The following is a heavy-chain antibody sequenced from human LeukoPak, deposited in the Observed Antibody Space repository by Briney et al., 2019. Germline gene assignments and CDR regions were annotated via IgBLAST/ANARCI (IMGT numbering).Heavy chain of an antibody. CDR2: IVPIYGIK. J-gene: IGHJ3*01. Sequence: ASVKVSCKPSVCTFSSYAISWVRQAPGQGLEWMGRIVPIYGIKEYAQRFQGRVTITADKSTNTAYMEVSSLKSEDTAVYYCARDHQEWLVLAFDVWGQGTMVTVSS. CDR1: VCTFSSYA. V-gene: IGHV1-69*04. D-gene: IGHD3-3*01. CDR3: ARDHQEWLVLAFDV.